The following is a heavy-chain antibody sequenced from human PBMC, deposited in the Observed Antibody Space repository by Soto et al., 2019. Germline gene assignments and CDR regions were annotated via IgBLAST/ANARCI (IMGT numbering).Heavy chain of an antibody. CDR2: INPNSGGT. J-gene: IGHJ6*02. Sequence: ASVKVSCKASGYTFTDYYMHWVLQAPGQGLEWMGWINPNSGGTNYAQKFQGRVIMTRDTSISTACMELSRLRSDDTAVYYCARKLELRGSYYYYYDMDVWGQGTTVTVSS. CDR3: ARKLELRGSYYYYYDMDV. V-gene: IGHV1-2*02. CDR1: GYTFTDYY. D-gene: IGHD1-7*01.